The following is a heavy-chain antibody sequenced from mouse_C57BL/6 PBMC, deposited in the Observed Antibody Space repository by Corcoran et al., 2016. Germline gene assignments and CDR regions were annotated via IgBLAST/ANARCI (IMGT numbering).Heavy chain of an antibody. CDR2: INPNNGGT. D-gene: IGHD2-4*01. CDR1: GYTYNDYY. J-gene: IGHJ4*01. V-gene: IGHV1-26*01. CDR3: AGDYDPYYYAMDY. Sequence: EVQLQQSGPELEKPGASVKIFCKASGYTYNDYYMNWVKQSHGKSLEWIGDINPNNGGTSYNQKFKGKDTLTVDKSSSTAYMELRSLTSEDSAVYYCAGDYDPYYYAMDYWGQGTSVTVSS.